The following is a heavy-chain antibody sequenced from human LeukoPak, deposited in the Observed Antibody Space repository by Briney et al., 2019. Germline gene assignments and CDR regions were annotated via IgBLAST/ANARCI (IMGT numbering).Heavy chain of an antibody. D-gene: IGHD6-19*01. CDR3: ARGEEQWLVLHY. V-gene: IGHV4-59*01. CDR1: DGCISSYY. Sequence: SETLSTTCTVPDGCISSYYWFFIRPPPRQRPHWIGYIYYSGSTNYNPSLKSRVTISVDTSKNQFSLKLSSVTAADTAVYYCARGEEQWLVLHYWGQGTLVTVSS. CDR2: IYYSGST. J-gene: IGHJ4*02.